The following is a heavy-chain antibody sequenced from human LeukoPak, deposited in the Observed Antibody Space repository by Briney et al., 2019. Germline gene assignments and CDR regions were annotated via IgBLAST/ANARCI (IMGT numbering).Heavy chain of an antibody. CDR2: IIPIFGTA. D-gene: IGHD3-22*01. CDR3: ARVYYYDSSGSESFDAFDI. Sequence: GASVKVSCKASGGTFSSYAISWVRQAPGQGLEWMGGIIPIFGTANYAQKFQGRVTITADESTSTAYMELSSLRSEDTAVYYCARVYYYDSSGSESFDAFDIWGQGTMVTVSS. V-gene: IGHV1-69*13. CDR1: GGTFSSYA. J-gene: IGHJ3*02.